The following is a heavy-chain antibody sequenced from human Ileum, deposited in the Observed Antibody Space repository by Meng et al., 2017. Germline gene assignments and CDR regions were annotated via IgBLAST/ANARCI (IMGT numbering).Heavy chain of an antibody. V-gene: IGHV4-61*01. CDR1: GGSGGSASYC. D-gene: IGHD3-10*01. CDR3: ARFYGSGTFEVHDY. J-gene: IGHJ4*02. CDR2: IHYSGSR. Sequence: LQLQESGPVLSRPSETLSLTCNVSGGSGGSASYCWSGIRQPPGKGLELIGLIHYSGSRNYNPSLKSRVTMSVDTSKNQVSLRLTSVTAADTAVYYCARFYGSGTFEVHDYWGQGTLVTVSS.